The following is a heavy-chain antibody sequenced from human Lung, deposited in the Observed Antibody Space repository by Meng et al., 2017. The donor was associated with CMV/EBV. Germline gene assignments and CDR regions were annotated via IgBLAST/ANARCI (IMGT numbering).Heavy chain of an antibody. CDR1: GYVFTGYY. J-gene: IGHJ3*01. CDR3: ARPLGFALRVNDAFDV. D-gene: IGHD2-15*01. CDR2: INPNSGDA. V-gene: IGHV1-2*02. Sequence: SXXVSXXASGYVFTGYYIHWLRQAPGQGLEWMGWINPNSGDAAYAQEFQGRVTMTRDTSISTVYMELRRLRSDDTALYYCARPLGFALRVNDAFDVWGQGTMVTVSS.